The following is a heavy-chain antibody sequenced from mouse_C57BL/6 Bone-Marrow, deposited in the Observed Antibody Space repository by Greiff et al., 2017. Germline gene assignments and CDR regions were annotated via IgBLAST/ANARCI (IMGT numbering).Heavy chain of an antibody. CDR2: IDPSDSYT. CDR3: ARSAIKDWYFDV. J-gene: IGHJ1*03. CDR1: GYTFTSYW. Sequence: VQLKQSGAELVMPGASVKLSCKASGYTFTSYWMHWVKQRPGQGLEWIGEIDPSDSYTNYNQKFKGKSTLTVDKSSSTAYMQLSSLTSEDSAVYYCARSAIKDWYFDVWGTGTTVTVSS. V-gene: IGHV1-69*01. D-gene: IGHD1-2*01.